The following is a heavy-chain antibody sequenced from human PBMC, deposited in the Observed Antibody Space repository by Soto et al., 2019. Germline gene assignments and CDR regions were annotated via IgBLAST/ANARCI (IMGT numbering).Heavy chain of an antibody. CDR1: GFIFSSYA. CDR3: AKVGQLIPGALFDC. CDR2: ISGSGDST. V-gene: IGHV3-23*01. J-gene: IGHJ4*02. Sequence: QTGGSLRLSCAASGFIFSSYAMTWVRQAPGKGLEWVSGISGSGDSTYYADSVKGRLTISRDNSKNPLNLQMNSLRAEDTATYYCAKVGQLIPGALFDCWGQGTLVTVSS. D-gene: IGHD5-18*01.